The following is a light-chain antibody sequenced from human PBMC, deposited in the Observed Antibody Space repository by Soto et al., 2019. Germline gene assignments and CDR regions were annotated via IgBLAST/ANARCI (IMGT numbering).Light chain of an antibody. Sequence: IVLTQSPGTLSLSPGERATLSCRASQTGSNSYLAWYQHKSGQAPRLLIYGVYTRASGIPDRFSGSGSGTEFTLTITRLEPEDSAVYFCQHYGYSQWMFGQGTKVDI. CDR3: QHYGYSQWM. J-gene: IGKJ1*01. CDR1: QTGSNSY. V-gene: IGKV3-20*01. CDR2: GVY.